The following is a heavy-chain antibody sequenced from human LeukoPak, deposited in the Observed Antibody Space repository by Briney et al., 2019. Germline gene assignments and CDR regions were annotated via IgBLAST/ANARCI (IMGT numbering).Heavy chain of an antibody. CDR1: GGSISSSNYY. CDR2: IYYSGST. CDR3: AREFRKGWDWFDP. V-gene: IGHV4-39*07. Sequence: SETLSLTRTVSGGSISSSNYYWGWIRQPPGKGLEWIGSIYYSGSTYYNPSLKSRVTISVDTSKNQFSLKLSSVTAADTAVYYCAREFRKGWDWFDPWGQGTLVTVSS. J-gene: IGHJ5*02. D-gene: IGHD1-26*01.